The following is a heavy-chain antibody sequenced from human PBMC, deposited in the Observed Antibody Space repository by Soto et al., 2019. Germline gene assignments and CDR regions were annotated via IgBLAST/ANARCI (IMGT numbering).Heavy chain of an antibody. D-gene: IGHD3-3*01. CDR2: MNPNSGNT. Sequence: GASVKVSCKASGYTFTSYDINWVRQATGQGLEWMGWMNPNSGNTGYAQKFQGRVTMTRNTSISTAYMELSSLRSEDTAVYYCARADYDFWSGHQKNEDWFDPWGQGTLVTVSS. J-gene: IGHJ5*02. V-gene: IGHV1-8*01. CDR3: ARADYDFWSGHQKNEDWFDP. CDR1: GYTFTSYD.